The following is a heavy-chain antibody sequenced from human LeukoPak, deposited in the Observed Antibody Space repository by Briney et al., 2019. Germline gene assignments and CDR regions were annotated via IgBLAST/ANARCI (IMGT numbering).Heavy chain of an antibody. V-gene: IGHV3-21*01. D-gene: IGHD3-10*01. Sequence: GGSLRLSCSASGLTFNKYYMNWVRQAPRKGLEWGSSITSNSANMYYGDSVKGRFTISRDNAKNSLYLQMNSLRAEDTAVYYCAREAYGSGNYPFDLWGQGTLVTVSS. CDR1: GLTFNKYY. CDR2: ITSNSANM. J-gene: IGHJ4*02. CDR3: AREAYGSGNYPFDL.